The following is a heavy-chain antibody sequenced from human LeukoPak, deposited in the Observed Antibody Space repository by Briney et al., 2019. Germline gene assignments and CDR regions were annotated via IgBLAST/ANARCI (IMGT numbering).Heavy chain of an antibody. CDR2: INTDGTVT. J-gene: IGHJ4*02. V-gene: IGHV3-74*01. Sequence: GGSLRLSCAATGFTFSKYWMLWVRQARGKGLESVSRINTDGTVTTYADSVKGRFTVSRDNADNTMFLQMNSVRDEDTAVYYCATKQWLAPPPDSWGQGTPVTVSS. CDR3: ATKQWLAPPPDS. CDR1: GFTFSKYW. D-gene: IGHD6-19*01.